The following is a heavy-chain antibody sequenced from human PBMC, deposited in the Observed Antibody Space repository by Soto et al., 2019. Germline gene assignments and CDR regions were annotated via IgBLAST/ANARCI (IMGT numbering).Heavy chain of an antibody. D-gene: IGHD6-19*01. CDR1: GGSISRGGYY. J-gene: IGHJ4*02. V-gene: IGHV4-31*03. Sequence: LSLSCTVSGGSISRGGYYWSWIRQHPGKGLEWIGYIYYSGSTYYNPSLKSRVTISVDTSKNQFSLKLSSVTAADTAVSYCARVYAAVAGISTDFNYWGQGTRVTVSS. CDR2: IYYSGST. CDR3: ARVYAAVAGISTDFNY.